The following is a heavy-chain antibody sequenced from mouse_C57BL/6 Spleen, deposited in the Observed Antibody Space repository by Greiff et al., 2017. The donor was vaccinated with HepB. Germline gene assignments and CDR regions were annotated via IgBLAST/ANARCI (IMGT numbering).Heavy chain of an antibody. CDR1: GFSFNTYA. V-gene: IGHV10-1*01. J-gene: IGHJ4*01. D-gene: IGHD2-5*01. CDR3: VPAQFSNLRSFYYAMDY. Sequence: EVQGVESGGGLVQPKGSLKLSCAASGFSFNTYAMNWVRQAPGKGLEWVARIRSKSNNYATYYADSVKDRFTISRDDSESMLYLQMNNLKTEDTAMYYCVPAQFSNLRSFYYAMDYWGQGTSVTVSS. CDR2: IRSKSNNYAT.